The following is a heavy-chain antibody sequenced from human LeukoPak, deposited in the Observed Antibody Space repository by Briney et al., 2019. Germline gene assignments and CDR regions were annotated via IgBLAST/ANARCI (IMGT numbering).Heavy chain of an antibody. V-gene: IGHV4-59*01. CDR1: GGSINSYY. D-gene: IGHD3-22*01. J-gene: IGHJ4*02. Sequence: PSETLSLTCTVSGGSINSYYWSWIRQPPGKGLEWIGYIYYSGSTIYNPSLKSRVTISVDTSKNQFSLKLSSVTAADTAVYYCARYYDSSGYLDYWGQGTLVTVSS. CDR3: ARYYDSSGYLDY. CDR2: IYYSGST.